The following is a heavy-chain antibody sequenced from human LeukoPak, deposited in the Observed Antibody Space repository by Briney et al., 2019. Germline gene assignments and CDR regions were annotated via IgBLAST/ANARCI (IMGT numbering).Heavy chain of an antibody. D-gene: IGHD2-2*03. CDR1: GFTFSTYA. CDR3: VKDNGYCTSILCYHDY. Sequence: GGSLRLSCAASGFTFSTYAMRWVRQAPGKGLEYVSVITSDGDKTYYADPVRGRFTISRDNSKNTLYLQMSSLRVEDTAVYYCVKDNGYCTSILCYHDYWGQGTLVTVSS. CDR2: ITSDGDKT. V-gene: IGHV3-64D*09. J-gene: IGHJ4*02.